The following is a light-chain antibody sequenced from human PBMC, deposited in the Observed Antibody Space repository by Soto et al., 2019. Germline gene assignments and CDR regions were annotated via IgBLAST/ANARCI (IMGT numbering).Light chain of an antibody. Sequence: DSQMTQAPASLSASLLDRVTITCRASQVIDRWLAWYQQKPGQAPKVLIYAGSSLRSGVSSRFSGSGSGTDFSLTITNLQPEDLATYYCKQSKSFPLTFGGGTKVDIK. V-gene: IGKV1-12*01. CDR3: KQSKSFPLT. J-gene: IGKJ4*01. CDR2: AGS. CDR1: QVIDRW.